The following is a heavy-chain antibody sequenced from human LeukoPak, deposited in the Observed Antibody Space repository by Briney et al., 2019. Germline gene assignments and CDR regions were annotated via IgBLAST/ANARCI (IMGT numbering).Heavy chain of an antibody. Sequence: ASVKVSCKASGYTFTGYYMHWVRQAPGQGLEWMGWINPNSGGTNYAQKFQGRVTMTRDTSISTAYMELGRLRSDDTAVYYCARDSIMITFGGVRSWGQGTLVTVSS. CDR1: GYTFTGYY. V-gene: IGHV1-2*02. J-gene: IGHJ5*02. CDR2: INPNSGGT. D-gene: IGHD3-16*01. CDR3: ARDSIMITFGGVRS.